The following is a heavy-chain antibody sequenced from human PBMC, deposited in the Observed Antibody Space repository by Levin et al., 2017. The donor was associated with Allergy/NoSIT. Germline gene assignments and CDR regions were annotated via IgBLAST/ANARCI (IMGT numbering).Heavy chain of an antibody. D-gene: IGHD3-16*02. V-gene: IGHV4-39*01. J-gene: IGHJ5*02. CDR1: GGSISSSSYY. CDR3: ARPLDDYVWGSYRSTGWFDP. CDR2: IYYSGST. Sequence: SETLSLTCTVSGGSISSSSYYWGWIRQPPGKGLEWIGSIYYSGSTYYNPSLKSRVTISVDTSKNQFSLKLSSVTAADTAVYYCARPLDDYVWGSYRSTGWFDPWGQGTLVTVSS.